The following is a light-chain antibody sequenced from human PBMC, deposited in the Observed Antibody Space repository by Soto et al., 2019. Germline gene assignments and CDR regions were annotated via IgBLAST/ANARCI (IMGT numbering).Light chain of an antibody. J-gene: IGKJ2*01. CDR3: MQGLRPMYT. CDR1: QTLLHSNGYTY. V-gene: IGKV2-28*01. Sequence: IALTQSPLSLSVTPGEPASISCRSSQTLLHSNGYTYLNWYLQKPGQSPQLLIYLGSNRASGVPDRLSGSGSGTDFTLKINRVQAEDVGVFYCMQGLRPMYTFGQGTKV. CDR2: LGS.